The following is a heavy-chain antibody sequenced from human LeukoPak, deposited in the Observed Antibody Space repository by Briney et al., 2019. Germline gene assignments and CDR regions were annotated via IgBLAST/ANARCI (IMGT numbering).Heavy chain of an antibody. CDR3: AKEITPYYFYGMDV. CDR1: GFTFSTHG. CDR2: MSYDGSNK. Sequence: GRSLRLSCAASGFTFSTHGMHWVRQAPGKGLEWVAVMSYDGSNKYYADSVKGRFTISRDNSKSTLYLQMNSLRAEDTAVYYCAKEITPYYFYGMDVWGKGTTVTVSS. V-gene: IGHV3-30*18. J-gene: IGHJ6*04. D-gene: IGHD4-23*01.